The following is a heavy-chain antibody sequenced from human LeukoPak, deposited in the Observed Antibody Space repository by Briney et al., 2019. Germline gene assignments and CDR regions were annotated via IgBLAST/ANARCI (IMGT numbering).Heavy chain of an antibody. Sequence: SETLSLTCTVSGGSISSYYWSWIRQPPGNGLEWIGYIYYSGSTNYNPSLKSRVTISVDTSKNQFSLKLSSVTAADTAVYYCARHLSSGWPTIYFDYWGQGTLVTVSS. CDR3: ARHLSSGWPTIYFDY. CDR2: IYYSGST. V-gene: IGHV4-59*08. CDR1: GGSISSYY. J-gene: IGHJ4*02. D-gene: IGHD6-19*01.